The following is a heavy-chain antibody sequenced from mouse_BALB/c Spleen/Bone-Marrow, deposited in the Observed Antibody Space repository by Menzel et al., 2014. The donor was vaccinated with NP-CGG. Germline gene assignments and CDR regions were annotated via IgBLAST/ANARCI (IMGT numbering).Heavy chain of an antibody. J-gene: IGHJ4*01. D-gene: IGHD2-1*01. CDR3: ARWDGNYIYAMDD. Sequence: VQLQQSGAELVKPGASVKLSCTASGFNIKDTYMHWVKQRPEQGLEWIGRIDPANGNTKYDPKFQGKATITADTSSNTAYLQLSSLTSEDTAVYYCARWDGNYIYAMDDWGQGTSVTVSS. V-gene: IGHV14-3*02. CDR2: IDPANGNT. CDR1: GFNIKDTY.